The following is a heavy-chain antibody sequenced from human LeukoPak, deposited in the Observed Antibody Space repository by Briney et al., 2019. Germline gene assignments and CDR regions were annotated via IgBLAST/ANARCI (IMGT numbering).Heavy chain of an antibody. CDR1: GYTFTSYD. D-gene: IGHD2-2*03. CDR2: MNPNSGNT. CDR3: ARGPPDGYCSSTSCYWSWFDP. J-gene: IGHJ5*02. V-gene: IGHV1-8*01. Sequence: GASVKVSCKASGYTFTSYDINWVRQATGQGLEWMGWMNPNSGNTGYAQEFQGRVTMTRNTSISTAYMELSGLRSEDTAVYYCARGPPDGYCSSTSCYWSWFDPWGQGTLVTVSS.